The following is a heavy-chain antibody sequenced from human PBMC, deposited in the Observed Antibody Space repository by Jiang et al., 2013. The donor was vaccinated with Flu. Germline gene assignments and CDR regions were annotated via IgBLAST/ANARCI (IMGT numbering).Heavy chain of an antibody. J-gene: IGHJ6*02. Sequence: SGAEVKKPGASVKVSCKASGYTFTSYGISWVRQAPGQGLEWMGWISAYNGNTNYAQKLQGRVTMTTDTSTSTAYMELRSLRSDDTAVYYCARDMGVTSVGAYYYYGMDVLGPRDHGHRLL. CDR2: ISAYNGNT. CDR3: ARDMGVTSVGAYYYYGMDV. CDR1: GYTFTSYG. V-gene: IGHV1-18*01. D-gene: IGHD2-21*02.